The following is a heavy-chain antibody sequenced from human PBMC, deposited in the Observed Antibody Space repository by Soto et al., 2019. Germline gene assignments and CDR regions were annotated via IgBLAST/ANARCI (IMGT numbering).Heavy chain of an antibody. Sequence: QVQLVESGGGVVQPGRSLRLSCAASGFTFSSYGMHWVRQAPGKGLEWVAVISYDGSNKYYADSVKGRFTISRDNSKNTLYLQMNSLRAEYTAVYYCAKDSGSYPDYWGQGTLVTVSS. D-gene: IGHD1-26*01. CDR2: ISYDGSNK. V-gene: IGHV3-30*18. J-gene: IGHJ4*02. CDR3: AKDSGSYPDY. CDR1: GFTFSSYG.